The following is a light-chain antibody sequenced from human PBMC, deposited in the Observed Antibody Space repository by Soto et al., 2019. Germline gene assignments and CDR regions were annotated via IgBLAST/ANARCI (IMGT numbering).Light chain of an antibody. V-gene: IGKV3-20*01. CDR1: QSVSSNY. CDR3: QQYGTSPMYT. J-gene: IGKJ2*01. CDR2: GAS. Sequence: ENVLTQSPGTLSLSPGERATPSCRASQSVSSNYLAWYQQKPGQAPRLLIYGASNRATGIPDRFSGSGSGTDFTLTISRLEPEDFSVYYCQQYGTSPMYTFGQGTKLEIK.